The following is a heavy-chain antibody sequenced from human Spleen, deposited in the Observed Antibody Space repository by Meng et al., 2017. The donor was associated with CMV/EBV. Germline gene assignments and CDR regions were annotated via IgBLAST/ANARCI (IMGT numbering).Heavy chain of an antibody. D-gene: IGHD6-13*01. CDR2: IYYSGST. CDR1: GGSISSYY. Sequence: SETLSLTCTVSGGSISSYYWSWIRQPPGKGLEWIGYIYYSGSTNYNPSLKSRVTISVDTSKNQFSLKLSSVTAADTAVYYCARVSSSYCGMDVWGQGTTVTVSS. J-gene: IGHJ6*02. V-gene: IGHV4-59*01. CDR3: ARVSSSYCGMDV.